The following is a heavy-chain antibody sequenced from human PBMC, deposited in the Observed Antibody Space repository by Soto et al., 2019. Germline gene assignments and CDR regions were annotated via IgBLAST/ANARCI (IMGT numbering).Heavy chain of an antibody. D-gene: IGHD3-22*01. CDR2: ISSDGSNQ. J-gene: IGHJ4*02. Sequence: QVQLVESGGAVVQPGRSLRLSCAASGFTFSDYGMHWVRQAPGKGLEWVAAISSDGSNQYYADSVKGRFTVSRDNYKNALFLEMNALRAEDTAVYYCARDRGYRRYFDSSGFWADSWGQGTLVTVSS. V-gene: IGHV3-30*03. CDR3: ARDRGYRRYFDSSGFWADS. CDR1: GFTFSDYG.